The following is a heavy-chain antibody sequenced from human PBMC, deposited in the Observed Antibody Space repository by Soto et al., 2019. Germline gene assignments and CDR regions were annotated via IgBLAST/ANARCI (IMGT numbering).Heavy chain of an antibody. Sequence: EVQLLESGGGLVQPGGSLRLSCAASGFTFSSYAMSWVRQAPGKGLEWVSVISGSGDSTYYADSVRGRFTISRDNSKNTLYLQMNSLRGEDTAVYYCAKDRDGAAAGPTKFYGMDVWGQGTTVTVSS. V-gene: IGHV3-23*01. CDR1: GFTFSSYA. CDR3: AKDRDGAAAGPTKFYGMDV. CDR2: ISGSGDST. J-gene: IGHJ6*02. D-gene: IGHD6-13*01.